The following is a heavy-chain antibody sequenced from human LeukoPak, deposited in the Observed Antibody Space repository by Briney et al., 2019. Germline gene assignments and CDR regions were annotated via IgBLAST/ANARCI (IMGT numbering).Heavy chain of an antibody. Sequence: PSETLSLTCTVSGGSISSGSYYWGWIRQPPGKGLEWIGSIYYTGNSYCSPSLKSRVTISVDASKHQFSLKLSSVTAADTAVYYCARQFYYDSGGSHYWGQGTLVTVSS. V-gene: IGHV4-39*01. D-gene: IGHD3-22*01. CDR3: ARQFYYDSGGSHY. J-gene: IGHJ4*02. CDR2: IYYTGNS. CDR1: GGSISSGSYY.